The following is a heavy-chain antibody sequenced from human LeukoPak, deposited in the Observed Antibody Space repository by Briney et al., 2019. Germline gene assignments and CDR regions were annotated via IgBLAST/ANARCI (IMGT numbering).Heavy chain of an antibody. CDR2: ISAYNGNT. CDR3: ARAARYYYDSSGYYSY. V-gene: IGHV1-18*01. J-gene: IGHJ4*02. CDR1: GYTFTSYG. D-gene: IGHD3-22*01. Sequence: ASVKVSCKASGYTFTSYGISWARQAPGQGLEWMGWISAYNGNTNYAQKLQGRVTMTTDTSTSTAYMELRSLRSDDTAVYYCARAARYYYDSSGYYSYWGQGTLVTVSS.